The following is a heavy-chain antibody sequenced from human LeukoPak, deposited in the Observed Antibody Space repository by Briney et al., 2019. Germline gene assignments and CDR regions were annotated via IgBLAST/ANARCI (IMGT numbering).Heavy chain of an antibody. V-gene: IGHV4-4*07. CDR2: IYTSGTI. CDR1: GGSISSYY. D-gene: IGHD3-16*01. CDR3: ARETSQKGAHYMDV. J-gene: IGHJ6*03. Sequence: SETLSLTCTVSGGSISSYYWSWIRQPAGTALEWIGRIYTSGTITYNPSLKSRVTMSVDTSKNQFSLKLSSVTAADTAVYYCARETSQKGAHYMDVWGKGTTVTISS.